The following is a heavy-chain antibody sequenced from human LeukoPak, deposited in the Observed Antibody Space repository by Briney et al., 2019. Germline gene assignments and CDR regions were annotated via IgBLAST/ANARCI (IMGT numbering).Heavy chain of an antibody. D-gene: IGHD3-10*01. CDR1: GFTFSSYG. J-gene: IGHJ6*03. CDR3: ARETYSYGYYYMDV. Sequence: GGTLRLSCAASGFTFSSYGMSWVRQAPGKGLEWVSAISGSGGSTYYADSVKGRFTISRDNAKNSLYLQMNSLRAEDTAVYYCARETYSYGYYYMDVWGKGTTVIVSS. CDR2: ISGSGGST. V-gene: IGHV3-23*01.